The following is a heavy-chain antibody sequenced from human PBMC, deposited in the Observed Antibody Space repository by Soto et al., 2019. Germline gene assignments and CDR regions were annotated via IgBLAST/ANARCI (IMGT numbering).Heavy chain of an antibody. V-gene: IGHV3-15*07. CDR3: SHGYAQYFES. Sequence: GRSMRVSYAVSGFTVTNVWMNWVRQAPGKGLEWVGRIKSTTDGGTTDYAAPVKGRFSISRNDSRNTLFLQMNSLKTEDTAVYYCSHGYAQYFESWGQGTLVTVSS. J-gene: IGHJ4*02. CDR2: IKSTTDGGTT. CDR1: GFTVTNVW. D-gene: IGHD5-18*01.